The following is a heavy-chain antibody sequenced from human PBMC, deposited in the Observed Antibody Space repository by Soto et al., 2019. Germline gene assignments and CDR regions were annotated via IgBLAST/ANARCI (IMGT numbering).Heavy chain of an antibody. V-gene: IGHV3-33*01. CDR2: IWHDGMNK. J-gene: IGHJ4*02. D-gene: IGHD3-10*01. CDR1: GFTFSSYG. Sequence: QVQLVESGGGVVQPERSLTLSCAASGFTFSSYGMHWVRQAPGKGLEWVAVIWHDGMNKYYADSVRGRFTISRDNSKNTLYLQMNSLRAEDTAVYYCARDRGSDDPIDYWGQGTLGTVSS. CDR3: ARDRGSDDPIDY.